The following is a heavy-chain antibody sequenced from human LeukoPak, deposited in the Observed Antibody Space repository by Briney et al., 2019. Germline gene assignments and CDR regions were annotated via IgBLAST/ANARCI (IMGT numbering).Heavy chain of an antibody. CDR3: ARAPRGGAARPVYFDC. D-gene: IGHD6-6*01. Sequence: GGSLRLSCAASGFTFSSYWMSWVRQAPGKGLEWVANIKQDGSEKYYVDSVKGRFTISRDNAKNSLYLQMNSLRAEDTAVYYCARAPRGGAARPVYFDCWGQGTLVTVSS. CDR2: IKQDGSEK. V-gene: IGHV3-7*01. CDR1: GFTFSSYW. J-gene: IGHJ4*02.